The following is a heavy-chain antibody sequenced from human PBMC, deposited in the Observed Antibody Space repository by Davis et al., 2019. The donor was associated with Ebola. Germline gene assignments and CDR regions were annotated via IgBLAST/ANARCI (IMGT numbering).Heavy chain of an antibody. D-gene: IGHD3-22*01. CDR2: INPSDAST. Sequence: AASVKVSCKASGYTFTSYYMHWVRQAPGQGLEWMGIINPSDASTSYAQKFQGRVTMTRDTSTSTVYVELSSLRSEDTAVYYCARGWNYYDSGGYYSWFDPWGQGTLVTVSS. J-gene: IGHJ5*02. CDR1: GYTFTSYY. V-gene: IGHV1-46*01. CDR3: ARGWNYYDSGGYYSWFDP.